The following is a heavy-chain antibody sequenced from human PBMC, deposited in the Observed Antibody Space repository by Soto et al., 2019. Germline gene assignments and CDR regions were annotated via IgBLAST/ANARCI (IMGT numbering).Heavy chain of an antibody. CDR3: ARRGSYGGWFDP. CDR2: IIPIFGTA. D-gene: IGHD1-26*01. Sequence: SVKVSCKASGGTFSIYAISWVRQAPGQGLEWMGGIIPIFGTANYAQKFQGRVTITADESTSTAYMELSSLRSEDTAVYYCARRGSYGGWFDPWGQGTLVTVSS. CDR1: GGTFSIYA. J-gene: IGHJ5*02. V-gene: IGHV1-69*13.